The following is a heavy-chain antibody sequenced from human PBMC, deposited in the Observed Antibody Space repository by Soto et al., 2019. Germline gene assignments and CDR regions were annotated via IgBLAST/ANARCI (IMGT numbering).Heavy chain of an antibody. Sequence: QVQLVQSGAEVKKPGASVKVSCKASGYTFTSYGITWVRQAPGQGLEWMGWISAYNGNTNYAQKLQGRVTMTTDTSTSTGYMELRSLRSDDTAVYYCARHQSSGWSFDAFDIWGQGTMVTVSS. CDR2: ISAYNGNT. D-gene: IGHD6-19*01. J-gene: IGHJ3*02. CDR3: ARHQSSGWSFDAFDI. V-gene: IGHV1-18*01. CDR1: GYTFTSYG.